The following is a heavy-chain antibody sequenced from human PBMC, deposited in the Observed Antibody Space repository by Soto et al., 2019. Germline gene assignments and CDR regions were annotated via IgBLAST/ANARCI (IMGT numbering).Heavy chain of an antibody. Sequence: XSVKVSCKASGYTFTYYYVHWVRQSPGQGLEWMGWINPNSGGTKFPQKFQGRVIMTRDTSISTAYMELSKLTSDDTAVYYCARAGLTSLELATTYWGQGHLVTVSS. J-gene: IGHJ4*02. CDR1: GYTFTYYY. CDR3: ARAGLTSLELATTY. D-gene: IGHD5-12*01. V-gene: IGHV1-2*02. CDR2: INPNSGGT.